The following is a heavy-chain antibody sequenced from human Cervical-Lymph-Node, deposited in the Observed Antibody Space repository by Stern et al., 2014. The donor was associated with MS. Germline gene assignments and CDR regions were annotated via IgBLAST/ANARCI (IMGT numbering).Heavy chain of an antibody. V-gene: IGHV1-69*01. D-gene: IGHD1-14*01. CDR2: IIALFGTA. Sequence: VQLVQSGAEVPNPPPPPNPPPNPSPRTSPRPPPSRARQAPGHGLEWTGGIIALFGTANYAQKFQGRVTITADESTSTAYMELSSLRSEDTAVYYCARVYGTEPKESYFAYWGQGTLVTVSS. J-gene: IGHJ4*02. CDR1: PRTSPRPP. CDR3: ARVYGTEPKESYFAY.